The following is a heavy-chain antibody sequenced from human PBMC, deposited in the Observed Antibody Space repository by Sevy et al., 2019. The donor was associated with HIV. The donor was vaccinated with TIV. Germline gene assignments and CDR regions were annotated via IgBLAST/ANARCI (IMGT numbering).Heavy chain of an antibody. D-gene: IGHD2-8*01. CDR3: ARDHCTDGVCFRSGYFDY. V-gene: IGHV3-30*04. Sequence: GGSLRLSCAASGFTFGNHAIHWVRQAPGKGLEWVAIISFDGRNEHYAGSVKGRFNISRDNSKKTVYLQMTNLRSEDAAVYYCARDHCTDGVCFRSGYFDYWGQGTLVTVSS. CDR2: ISFDGRNE. CDR1: GFTFGNHA. J-gene: IGHJ4*01.